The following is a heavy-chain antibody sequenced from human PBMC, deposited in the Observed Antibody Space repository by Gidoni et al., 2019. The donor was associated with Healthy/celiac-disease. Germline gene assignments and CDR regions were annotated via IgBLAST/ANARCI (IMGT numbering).Heavy chain of an antibody. CDR1: GFTFRSYW. CDR2: IKQDGSEK. CDR3: AREGTYSSSWYSYYYGMDV. J-gene: IGHJ6*02. V-gene: IGHV3-7*03. D-gene: IGHD6-13*01. Sequence: EVQLVESGGGLVPPGGSLRLSCAASGFTFRSYWISWVRQAPGKGLEWVANIKQDGSEKYYVDSVKGRFTISRDNAKNSLYLQMNSLRAEDTAVYYCAREGTYSSSWYSYYYGMDVWGQGTTVTVSS.